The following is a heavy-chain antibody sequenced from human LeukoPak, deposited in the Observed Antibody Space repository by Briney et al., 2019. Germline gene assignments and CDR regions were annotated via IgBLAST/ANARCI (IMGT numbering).Heavy chain of an antibody. J-gene: IGHJ6*03. CDR3: ARVSGILADYHYYIDV. CDR1: GFTFSSYW. D-gene: IGHD2-15*01. CDR2: IKQDGSEK. Sequence: AGGSLRLSCAASGFTFSSYWMSWVRQAPGKGLEWVAIIKQDGSEKYYVDSVKGRFTISRDNAKDSLYLQMNGLRAEDTAVYYCARVSGILADYHYYIDVWGKGTTVTVSS. V-gene: IGHV3-7*01.